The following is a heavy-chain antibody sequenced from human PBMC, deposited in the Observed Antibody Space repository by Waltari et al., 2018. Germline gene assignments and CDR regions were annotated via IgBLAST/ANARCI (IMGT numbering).Heavy chain of an antibody. CDR3: ARGPGSDFDYYFDH. CDR2: ISPTGGIT. CDR1: GYTFTNYY. D-gene: IGHD1-26*01. V-gene: IGHV1-46*01. J-gene: IGHJ4*02. Sequence: QVQLVQSGTEVKRPGASVKGSCKASGYTFTNYYIHWVRQAPGQGLEWMGVISPTGGITNYPQKFQGRVTMTRDTSTSSVYMDLSNLDSEDTALYYCARGPGSDFDYYFDHWGQGTLVTVSS.